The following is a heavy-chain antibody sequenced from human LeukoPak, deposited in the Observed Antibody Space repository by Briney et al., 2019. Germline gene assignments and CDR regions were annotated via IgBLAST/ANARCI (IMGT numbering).Heavy chain of an antibody. Sequence: PWETLSLTCTVSGGSISSGGYYWSWIRQHPGKGLEWIGYIYYSGSTYYNPSLKSRVTISVDTSKNQFSLKLSSVTAADTAVYYCARDPHRYCSGGSCHPYWGQGTLVTVSS. CDR2: IYYSGST. D-gene: IGHD2-15*01. V-gene: IGHV4-31*03. J-gene: IGHJ4*02. CDR1: GGSISSGGYY. CDR3: ARDPHRYCSGGSCHPY.